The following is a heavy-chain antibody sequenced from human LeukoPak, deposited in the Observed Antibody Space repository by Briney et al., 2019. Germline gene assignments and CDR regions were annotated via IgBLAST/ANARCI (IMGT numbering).Heavy chain of an antibody. D-gene: IGHD2-2*01. CDR3: ARDRIVVVPAAKTNYYYYYYMDV. J-gene: IGHJ6*03. Sequence: ASVKVSCKSSGDSFGSYSFSWVRQAPGQGLEWMGWINPNSGATNYAQKFQGRVTMTRDTSNSTAYMELSRLRSDDTAVYYCARDRIVVVPAAKTNYYYYYYMDVWGKGTTVTVSS. CDR2: INPNSGAT. V-gene: IGHV1-2*02. CDR1: GDSFGSYS.